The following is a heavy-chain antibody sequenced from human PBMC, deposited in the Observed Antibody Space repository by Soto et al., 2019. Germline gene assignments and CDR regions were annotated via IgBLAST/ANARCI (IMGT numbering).Heavy chain of an antibody. Sequence: EVQLVESGGGLVQPGRSLRLSCAASGFTFDDYAMHWVRQAPGKGLEWVSGISWNSGSIGYADSVKGRFTISRDNANNSLYLQMNSLRAEDTALYYCAKGRGSEIDYWGQGTLVTVSS. V-gene: IGHV3-9*01. J-gene: IGHJ4*02. D-gene: IGHD3-10*01. CDR2: ISWNSGSI. CDR1: GFTFDDYA. CDR3: AKGRGSEIDY.